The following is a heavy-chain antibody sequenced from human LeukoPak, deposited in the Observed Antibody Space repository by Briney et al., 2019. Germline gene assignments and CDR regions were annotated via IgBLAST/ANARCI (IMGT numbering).Heavy chain of an antibody. CDR2: ISAYSDNT. Sequence: ASVNVSCKASGYTFTRYGLSWVRQAPGQGLEWMAWISAYSDNTDYAQKFQGRLTVTKDTSTQTVYMELRSLSSDDTAVYYCVQEGYDRRGYYGHWGQGALVTVSS. D-gene: IGHD3-22*01. V-gene: IGHV1-18*01. J-gene: IGHJ4*02. CDR3: VQEGYDRRGYYGH. CDR1: GYTFTRYG.